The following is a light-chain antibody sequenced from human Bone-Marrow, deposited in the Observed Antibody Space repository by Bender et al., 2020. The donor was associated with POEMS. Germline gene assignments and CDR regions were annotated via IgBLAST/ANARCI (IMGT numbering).Light chain of an antibody. CDR3: AVWDDSLSGWV. CDR2: SSH. V-gene: IGLV1-47*02. Sequence: QSVLTQPPSASGTPGQTVTISCSGSNANIGTEYVYWYQQLPGTAPKLLIYSSHRRPSEVPDRFSGSRSGTSASLAISGLQSEDEADYYCAVWDDSLSGWVFGGGTKLTVL. CDR1: NANIGTEY. J-gene: IGLJ3*02.